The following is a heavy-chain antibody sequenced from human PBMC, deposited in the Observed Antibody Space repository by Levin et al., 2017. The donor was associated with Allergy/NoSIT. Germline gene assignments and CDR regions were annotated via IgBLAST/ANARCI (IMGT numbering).Heavy chain of an antibody. V-gene: IGHV6-1*01. Sequence: SQTLSLTCAISGDSVSSNSAAWNWIRQSPSRGLEWLGRTYYRSKWYNDYAVSVKSRITINPDTSKNQFSLQLNSVTPEDTAVYYCARGGEAARHGYYYYYYGMDVWGQGTTVTVSS. CDR3: ARGGEAARHGYYYYYYGMDV. CDR2: TYYRSKWYN. D-gene: IGHD6-6*01. CDR1: GDSVSSNSAA. J-gene: IGHJ6*02.